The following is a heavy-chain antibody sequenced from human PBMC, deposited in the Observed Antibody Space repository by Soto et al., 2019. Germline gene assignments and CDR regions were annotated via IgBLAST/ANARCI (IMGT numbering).Heavy chain of an antibody. D-gene: IGHD1-20*01. CDR2: MNPNSGNT. CDR3: ARCLITGTLDD. J-gene: IGHJ4*02. Sequence: QVQLVQSGAEVKKPGASVKLSCKASGYTFTSSDINWVRQANRQGLEWMGWMNPNSGNTGYAQKYQGSVTMIRNTSIRTADMELSSLRSEDTAVYYCARCLITGTLDDWGQGTLVTAAS. CDR1: GYTFTSSD. V-gene: IGHV1-8*01.